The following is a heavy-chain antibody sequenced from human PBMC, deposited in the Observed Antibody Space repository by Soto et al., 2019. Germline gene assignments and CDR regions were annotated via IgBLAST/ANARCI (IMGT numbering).Heavy chain of an antibody. CDR2: MSDSGGST. CDR3: ARVATTVTTLNWFDP. CDR1: GFTFSIYG. D-gene: IGHD4-4*01. J-gene: IGHJ5*02. Sequence: EVQLLESGGGLVKPGGSLRLSCAASGFTFSIYGMSWVRQAPGKGLEWVSGMSDSGGSTYYVDSVKGRFTISRDNSKNTLYLQMTSLRVEDTAVYYCARVATTVTTLNWFDPWGQGTLVTVSS. V-gene: IGHV3-23*01.